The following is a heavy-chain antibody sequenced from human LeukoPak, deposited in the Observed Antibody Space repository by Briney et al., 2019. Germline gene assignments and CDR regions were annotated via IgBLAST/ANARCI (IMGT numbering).Heavy chain of an antibody. J-gene: IGHJ3*02. Sequence: GASVKVSCKASGYTFTSYYMHWVRQAPGQGLEWMGIINPSGGSTSYAQKLQGRVTMTTDSSTNTAYMELRSLRSDDTAVYYCAKDRGHSAGDCLWGDAFDIWGQGTMVSVSS. CDR3: AKDRGHSAGDCLWGDAFDI. CDR1: GYTFTSYY. D-gene: IGHD2-21*02. CDR2: INPSGGST. V-gene: IGHV1-46*01.